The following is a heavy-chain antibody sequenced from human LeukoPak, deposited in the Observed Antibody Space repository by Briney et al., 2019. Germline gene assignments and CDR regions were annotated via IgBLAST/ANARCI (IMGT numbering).Heavy chain of an antibody. CDR1: GGSFSSYY. CDR2: ISYSGNT. J-gene: IGHJ5*02. CDR3: ARRLDYGDYDWFDP. Sequence: SETLSLTCTVSGGSFSSYYWSWIRQPPGKGLEWIGYISYSGNTNYNPSLKSRVTISVDTSKNQFSLKLSSVTAADTAVYYCARRLDYGDYDWFDPWGQGTLVTVSS. D-gene: IGHD4-17*01. V-gene: IGHV4-59*08.